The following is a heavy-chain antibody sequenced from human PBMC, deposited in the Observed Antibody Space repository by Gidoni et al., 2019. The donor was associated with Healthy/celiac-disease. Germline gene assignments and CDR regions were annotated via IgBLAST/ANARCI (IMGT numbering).Heavy chain of an antibody. V-gene: IGHV1-24*01. D-gene: IGHD3-10*01. J-gene: IGHJ5*02. CDR1: GYTLTELS. CDR2: FDPEDGET. CDR3: ATCTMVRGVIRFDP. Sequence: QVQLVQSGAEVKNPGASVQVSCKVYGYTLTELSMHWVRQAPGKGREWMGGFDPEDGETIYAQKFQGRVTMTEDTSTDTAYMELSSLRSEDTAVYYCATCTMVRGVIRFDPWGQGTLVTVSS.